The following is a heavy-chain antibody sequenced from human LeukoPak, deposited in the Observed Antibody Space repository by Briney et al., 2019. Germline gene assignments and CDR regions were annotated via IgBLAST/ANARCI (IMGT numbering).Heavy chain of an antibody. J-gene: IGHJ6*02. CDR3: ARGWIGNDYYYGINV. Sequence: ASVKVSCKASGYTFTDYYLHWVRQAPGQGLEWMGCINPKTGDTDYARRFQGRITMTRDTSISTAHMELTRLRSDDMAIYFCARGWIGNDYYYGINVWGQGTTVTVTS. D-gene: IGHD2-2*03. CDR1: GYTFTDYY. CDR2: INPKTGDT. V-gene: IGHV1-2*02.